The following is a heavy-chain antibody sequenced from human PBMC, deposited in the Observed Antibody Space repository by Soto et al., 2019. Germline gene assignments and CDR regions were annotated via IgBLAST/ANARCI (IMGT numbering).Heavy chain of an antibody. V-gene: IGHV3-21*01. CDR2: ISSNSSCI. CDR3: GRERIEVGYEPCYDMEV. D-gene: IGHD5-12*01. Sequence: SLRLSCSASRLTFSSDSMNLVRHAPRNGLKWVSSISSNSSCICYAESVKGQFSISRDNAKCSLCLQMDRLRAEDTAVYHCGRERIEVGYEPCYDMEVWGQEATV. J-gene: IGHJ6*02. CDR1: RLTFSSDS.